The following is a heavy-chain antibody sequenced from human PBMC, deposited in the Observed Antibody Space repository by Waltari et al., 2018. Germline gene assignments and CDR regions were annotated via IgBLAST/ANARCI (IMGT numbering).Heavy chain of an antibody. V-gene: IGHV5-51*01. CDR2: IYPDDSDT. D-gene: IGHD3-10*01. Sequence: EVQLVQSGAVVKKPGESLNISCTGSGYKFTYHWIGWVRQLPGKGLEWMGIIYPDDSDTTYSTSFQGQVTFSADKSTTTAYLHLSGLKASDMAMYFCARQSRIASGAFDIWGQGTMVTVSS. CDR1: GYKFTYHW. J-gene: IGHJ3*02. CDR3: ARQSRIASGAFDI.